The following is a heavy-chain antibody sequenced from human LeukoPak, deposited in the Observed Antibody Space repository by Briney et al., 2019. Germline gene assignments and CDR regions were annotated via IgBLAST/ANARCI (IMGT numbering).Heavy chain of an antibody. CDR2: IKQDGSEK. D-gene: IGHD2-2*01. J-gene: IGHJ6*03. CDR1: GFTFSSYW. Sequence: GGSLRLSCAASGFTFSSYWMSWVRQAPGKGLEWVANIKQDGSEKYYVDSVKGRFTISRDNAKNSPYLQMNSLRAEDTAVHYCARDRKGYCSSTSCFNYYYMDVWGKGTTVTVSS. V-gene: IGHV3-7*01. CDR3: ARDRKGYCSSTSCFNYYYMDV.